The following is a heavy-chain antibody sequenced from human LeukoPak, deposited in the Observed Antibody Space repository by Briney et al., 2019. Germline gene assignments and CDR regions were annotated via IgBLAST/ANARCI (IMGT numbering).Heavy chain of an antibody. CDR3: ARRYVLRYFDWLPYYGMDV. CDR1: GGSISSSSYY. Sequence: SETLSLTCTVSGGSISSSSYYWGWIRQPPGKGLEWIGSIYYSGSTCYNPSFKSRVTISVDTSKNQFSLKLSSVTAADTAVYYCARRYVLRYFDWLPYYGMDVWGQGTTVTVSS. V-gene: IGHV4-39*01. CDR2: IYYSGST. J-gene: IGHJ6*02. D-gene: IGHD3-9*01.